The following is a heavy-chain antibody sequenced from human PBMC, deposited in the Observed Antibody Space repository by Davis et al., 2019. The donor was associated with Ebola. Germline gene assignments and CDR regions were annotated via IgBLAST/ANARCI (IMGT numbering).Heavy chain of an antibody. CDR3: ARGSSIGDY. CDR2: INTNTGNP. V-gene: IGHV7-4-1*02. Sequence: ASVKVSCKASGYIFNSYTMKWVRQAPGQGLEWMGWINTNTGNPTYAQGFTGRFVFSLDTSVSTAYLQISSLKAEDTAVYYCARGSSIGDYWGQGTLVTVSS. J-gene: IGHJ4*02. D-gene: IGHD6-13*01. CDR1: GYIFNSYT.